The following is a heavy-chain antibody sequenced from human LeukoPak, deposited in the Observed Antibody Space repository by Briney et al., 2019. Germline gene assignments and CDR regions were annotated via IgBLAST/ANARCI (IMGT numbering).Heavy chain of an antibody. V-gene: IGHV3-23*01. CDR3: AKGRDYGDLFDY. D-gene: IGHD4-17*01. J-gene: IGHJ4*02. CDR1: GFTFSSYA. CDR2: ISGSGGST. Sequence: GGSLRLSCAASGFTFSSYAMSWVRQAPGKGLEWVSAISGSGGSTYYADSVKGRFTISRDNSKNTLYLQMNSLRAEDTAVYYYAKGRDYGDLFDYWGQGTLVTVSS.